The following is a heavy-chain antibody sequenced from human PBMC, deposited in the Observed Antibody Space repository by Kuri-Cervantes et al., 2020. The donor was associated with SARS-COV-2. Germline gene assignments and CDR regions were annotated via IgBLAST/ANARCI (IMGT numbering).Heavy chain of an antibody. CDR2: IYNSGST. D-gene: IGHD2-2*01. CDR3: ARLVVVPAAIGGWAYYYYYYMDV. Sequence: SETLSLTCTVSGGSISSYYWSWIRQPPGKGLEWIGYIYNSGSTNYNPSLKSRVTISVDTSKNQFSLKLSSVTAADTAVYYCARLVVVPAAIGGWAYYYYYYMDVWGKGTTVTVSS. V-gene: IGHV4-4*09. J-gene: IGHJ6*03. CDR1: GGSISSYY.